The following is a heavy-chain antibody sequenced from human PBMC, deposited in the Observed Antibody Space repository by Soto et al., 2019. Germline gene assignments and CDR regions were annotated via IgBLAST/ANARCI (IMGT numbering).Heavy chain of an antibody. V-gene: IGHV5-51*01. J-gene: IGHJ4*02. Sequence: PRESLKISCKASKYSFTNYWIGWVRQMPGKGLEWMGIIYPGDSDTRYSPSFQGQVTISVDKSINTAYLQWSSLKASDTAMYYCARHLYDYLDSWGQGTLVTVSS. CDR2: IYPGDSDT. CDR1: KYSFTNYW. CDR3: ARHLYDYLDS. D-gene: IGHD3-16*01.